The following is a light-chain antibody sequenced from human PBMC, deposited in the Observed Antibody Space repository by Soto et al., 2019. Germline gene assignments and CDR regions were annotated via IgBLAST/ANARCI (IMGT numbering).Light chain of an antibody. CDR1: SGHSSYA. Sequence: QLVLTQSPSASASLGASVKLTCTLSSGHSSYAIAWHQQQPEKGPRYLMKLNSDGSHSKGDGIPDRFSGSSSGAERYLTISSLQSEDGADYYCQTWGTGIHVFGTGTKLTVL. V-gene: IGLV4-69*01. J-gene: IGLJ1*01. CDR2: LNSDGSH. CDR3: QTWGTGIHV.